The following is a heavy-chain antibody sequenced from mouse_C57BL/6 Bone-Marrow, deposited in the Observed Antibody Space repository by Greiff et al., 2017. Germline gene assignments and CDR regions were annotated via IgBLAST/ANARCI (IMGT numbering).Heavy chain of an antibody. CDR2: ISSGGSYT. CDR1: GFTFSSYG. CDR3: ACSYYGSSYGN. J-gene: IGHJ2*01. V-gene: IGHV5-6*01. D-gene: IGHD1-1*01. Sequence: EVKVVESGGDLVKPGGSLKLSCAASGFTFSSYGMSWVRQTPDKRLEWVATISSGGSYTYYPDSVKGRFTISRDNAKNTLYRQMSSLKSEDTAMYYCACSYYGSSYGNWGQGTTLAVSS.